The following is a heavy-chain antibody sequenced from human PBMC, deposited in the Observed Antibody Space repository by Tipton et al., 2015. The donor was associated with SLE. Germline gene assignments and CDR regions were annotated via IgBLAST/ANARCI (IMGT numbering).Heavy chain of an antibody. Sequence: TLSLTCAVYGGSFSGYSWSWIRQPPGKGLEWIGEINHSGSTNYNPSLKSRVTISLDTSKYQFSLKLTSVTTADTAVYHCARDISGYSSSWFYYYSAMDVWGQGTTVTVSS. CDR2: INHSGST. V-gene: IGHV4-34*01. CDR3: ARDISGYSSSWFYYYSAMDV. D-gene: IGHD6-13*01. CDR1: GGSFSGYS. J-gene: IGHJ6*02.